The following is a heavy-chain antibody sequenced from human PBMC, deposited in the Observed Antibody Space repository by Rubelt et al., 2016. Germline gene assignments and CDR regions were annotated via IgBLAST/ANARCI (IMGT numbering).Heavy chain of an antibody. Sequence: EVQLLESGGGLVQPGGSLRLSCAASGFTFSSYAMSWVRQAPGKGLEWVSAISGSGGSTYYADSVKGRFTICRDNSKKTPYLQMNSLRAEDTAVYYCAKDLYSSGWTPFDYWGQGTLVTVSS. CDR3: AKDLYSSGWTPFDY. CDR2: ISGSGGST. D-gene: IGHD6-19*01. CDR1: GFTFSSYA. V-gene: IGHV3-23*01. J-gene: IGHJ4*02.